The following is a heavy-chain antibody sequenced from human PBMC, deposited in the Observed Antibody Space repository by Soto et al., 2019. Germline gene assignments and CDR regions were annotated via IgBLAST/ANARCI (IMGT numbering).Heavy chain of an antibody. Sequence: SETLSLTCAVYGGSFSGYYWSCIRQPPGKGLEGIGEINHSGSTNYNPSLKSRVTISVDTSKNQFSLKLSSVTAADTAVYYCARYIVWSGYRPWCDPWGQGTLVTVSS. CDR1: GGSFSGYY. D-gene: IGHD3-3*01. CDR3: ARYIVWSGYRPWCDP. CDR2: INHSGST. V-gene: IGHV4-34*01. J-gene: IGHJ5*02.